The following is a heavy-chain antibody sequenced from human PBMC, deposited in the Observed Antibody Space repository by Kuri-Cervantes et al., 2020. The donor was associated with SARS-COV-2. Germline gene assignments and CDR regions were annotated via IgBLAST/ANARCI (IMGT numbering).Heavy chain of an antibody. J-gene: IGHJ5*02. CDR2: IYRVGKT. CDR1: GNSISSVDYS. CDR3: ARLIHVAAVPDP. V-gene: IGHV4-30-2*01. Sequence: SCAVSGNSISSVDYSWSWIRQPPGKGLEWIGYIYRVGKTYYSPSLTSRVTISVDRSKNQFFLQLTSVTAADTAVYYCARLIHVAAVPDPWGQGTLVTVSS. D-gene: IGHD2-21*02.